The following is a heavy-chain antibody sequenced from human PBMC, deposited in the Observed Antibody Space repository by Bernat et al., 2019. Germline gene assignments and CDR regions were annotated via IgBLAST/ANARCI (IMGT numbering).Heavy chain of an antibody. V-gene: IGHV3-33*01. CDR1: GFTFSGYG. Sequence: QVQLVESGGGVVQPERSLRLSCAASGFTFSGYGMLWVRQAPGKGLEWVAIIWYDGSNKYYVDSVKGRFTISRDSSKNTVYLQMNSLRAEDTAVYYCARLGSRWSFDYWGQGTLVTVSS. CDR2: IWYDGSNK. D-gene: IGHD6-13*01. CDR3: ARLGSRWSFDY. J-gene: IGHJ4*02.